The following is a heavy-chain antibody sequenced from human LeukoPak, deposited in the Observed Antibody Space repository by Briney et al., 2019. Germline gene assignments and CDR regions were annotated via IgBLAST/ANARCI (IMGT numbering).Heavy chain of an antibody. CDR1: GFTFSSYA. Sequence: GGSLRLSCAASGFTFSSYATSWVRQAPGKGLEWVSAISGSGGSTYYADSVKGRFTISRDNSKNTLYLQMNSLRAEDTAVYYCARLSWEMAALDYWGQGTLVTVSS. CDR3: ARLSWEMAALDY. CDR2: ISGSGGST. V-gene: IGHV3-23*01. D-gene: IGHD5-24*01. J-gene: IGHJ4*02.